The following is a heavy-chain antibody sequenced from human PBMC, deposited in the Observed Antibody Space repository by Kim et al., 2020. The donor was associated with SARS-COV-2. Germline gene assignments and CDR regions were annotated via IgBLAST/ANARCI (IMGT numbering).Heavy chain of an antibody. Sequence: ASVKVSCKASGYTFSSYYMHWVRQAPGQGLEWMGTINPTGGSTSYAQKFQGRVTMTRDTSTSTVYMEMSSLRSEDTAVYYCARGTMVRGGISLTDYYYGMGVWGQGTTVTVSS. CDR3: ARGTMVRGGISLTDYYYGMGV. V-gene: IGHV1-46*01. CDR1: GYTFSSYY. J-gene: IGHJ6*02. CDR2: INPTGGST. D-gene: IGHD3-10*01.